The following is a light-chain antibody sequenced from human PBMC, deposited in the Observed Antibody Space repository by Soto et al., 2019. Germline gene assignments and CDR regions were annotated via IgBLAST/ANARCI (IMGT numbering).Light chain of an antibody. J-gene: IGKJ4*01. V-gene: IGKV1-5*03. CDR2: KAS. CDR1: QRISSW. CDR3: QQYNSYPLT. Sequence: DIQMTQSPSTLSASVGDRVIITCRASQRISSWLAWYQQKAGKAPKLLIYKASSLDSGVPSRFSGSGSGTEFTLTISSLQTDDCATYYCQQYNSYPLTFGGGTKVEIK.